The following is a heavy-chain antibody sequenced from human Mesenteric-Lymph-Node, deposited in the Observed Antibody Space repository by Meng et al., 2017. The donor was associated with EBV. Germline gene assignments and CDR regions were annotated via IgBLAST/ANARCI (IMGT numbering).Heavy chain of an antibody. CDR3: ARENPARGNWFDP. Sequence: QVQLPAAGLVLVKPSETLPLTCTVPGGSVSSTSYYWSWIRQPPGKRLEWIGYVYYSGSTNYNPSLKSRVTISVDTSKNQFSLNLYSVTAADTAVYYCARENPARGNWFDPWGQGALVTVSS. V-gene: IGHV4-61*01. D-gene: IGHD3-10*01. CDR2: VYYSGST. J-gene: IGHJ5*02. CDR1: GGSVSSTSYY.